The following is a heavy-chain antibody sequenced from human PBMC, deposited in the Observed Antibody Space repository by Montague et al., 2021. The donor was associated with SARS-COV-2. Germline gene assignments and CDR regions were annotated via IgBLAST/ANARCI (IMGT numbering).Heavy chain of an antibody. CDR2: IFYSGSI. CDR3: ASQPIPVTGSGEFDY. D-gene: IGHD6-19*01. Sequence: SETLSLTCTVSGGSISSGTYYWGWIRQPPGKGLEWIGSIFYSGSIYYNSSLKSRVSISVDTSKNQFSLRLRSVTAADTAVYYCASQPIPVTGSGEFDYWGPGTLVTVSS. V-gene: IGHV4-39*01. CDR1: GGSISSGTYY. J-gene: IGHJ4*02.